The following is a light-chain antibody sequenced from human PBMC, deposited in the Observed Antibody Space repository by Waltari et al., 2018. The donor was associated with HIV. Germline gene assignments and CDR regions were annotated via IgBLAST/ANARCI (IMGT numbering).Light chain of an antibody. Sequence: QSVLTQPPSASGTPGQRVTISCSGTGSSIGTNYVFWYQQLPGTSPRLHIYRNDLRPSGVPDRFSGSKSGPSASLAISGLRSEDEASYYCASWDDSLGGLWVFGGGTKLTVL. J-gene: IGLJ3*02. CDR3: ASWDDSLGGLWV. CDR2: RND. CDR1: GSSIGTNY. V-gene: IGLV1-47*01.